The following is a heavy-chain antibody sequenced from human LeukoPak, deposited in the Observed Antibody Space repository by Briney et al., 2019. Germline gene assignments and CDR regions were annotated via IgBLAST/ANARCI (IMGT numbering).Heavy chain of an antibody. V-gene: IGHV4-34*01. Sequence: PSETLSLTCAVYGGSFSGYYWSWIRQPPGKGLEWIGEINHSGSTNYNPSLKSRVTISVDTSKNQFSLKLSSVTAADTAVYYCARPSYYGSGNSDAFDIWGQGTMVTVSS. J-gene: IGHJ3*02. CDR2: INHSGST. CDR1: GGSFSGYY. D-gene: IGHD3-10*01. CDR3: ARPSYYGSGNSDAFDI.